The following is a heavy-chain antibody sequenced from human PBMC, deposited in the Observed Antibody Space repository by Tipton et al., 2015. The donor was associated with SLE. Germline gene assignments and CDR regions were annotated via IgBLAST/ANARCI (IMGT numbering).Heavy chain of an antibody. V-gene: IGHV4-59*01. Sequence: TLSLTCTVSGGSISSYYWSWIRQPPGKGLEWIGYIYYSGSTNYNPSLKSRVTISVDTSKNQFSLKLSSVTAADTAVYYCARDGGYWGQGTLVTVSS. CDR2: IYYSGST. J-gene: IGHJ4*02. CDR1: GGSISSYY. CDR3: ARDGGY.